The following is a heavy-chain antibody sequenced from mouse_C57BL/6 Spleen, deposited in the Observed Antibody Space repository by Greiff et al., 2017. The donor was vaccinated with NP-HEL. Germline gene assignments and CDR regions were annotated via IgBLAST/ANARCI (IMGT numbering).Heavy chain of an antibody. CDR1: GYTFTDYE. V-gene: IGHV1-15*01. CDR3: TGYDYGSISWFAY. D-gene: IGHD1-1*01. CDR2: IDPETGGT. J-gene: IGHJ3*01. Sequence: QVQLKQSGAELVRPGASVTLSCKASGYTFTDYEMHWVKQTPVHGLEWIGAIDPETGGTAYNQKFKGKAILTADKSSSTAYMKLRSLTSEDSAVYYCTGYDYGSISWFAYWGQGTLVTVSA.